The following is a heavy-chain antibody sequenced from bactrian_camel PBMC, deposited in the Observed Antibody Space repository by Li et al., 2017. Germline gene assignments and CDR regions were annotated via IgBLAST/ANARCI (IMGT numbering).Heavy chain of an antibody. Sequence: HVQLVESGGGSVQPGGSLRLSCAASEATKCMAWFRQVPGDEREGIVFLSAAGSTWTDASVQGRFTISRDSAKNTLYLQMNTLKTEDTAVYYCAADFRAVGIGFRYWGQGTQVTVS. CDR1: EATKC. CDR3: AADFRAVGIGFRY. J-gene: IGHJ4*01. CDR2: FLSAAGST. D-gene: IGHD1*01. V-gene: IGHV3S60*01.